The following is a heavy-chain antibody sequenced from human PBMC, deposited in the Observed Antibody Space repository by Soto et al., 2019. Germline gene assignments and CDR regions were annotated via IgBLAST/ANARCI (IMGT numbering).Heavy chain of an antibody. CDR2: IRFDGSNI. J-gene: IGHJ4*02. D-gene: IGHD2-15*01. Sequence: AGGSLRLSCVAPGVIFSGYGMHWVRQAPGKGLEWVAIIRFDGSNIYYADSVKGRFTISRDNSKNTLYLQMNSLRAEDTAVYYCARVGVVDTVFFGYFVFWGKGALGTVFS. CDR3: ARVGVVDTVFFGYFVF. V-gene: IGHV3-30*02. CDR1: GVIFSGYG.